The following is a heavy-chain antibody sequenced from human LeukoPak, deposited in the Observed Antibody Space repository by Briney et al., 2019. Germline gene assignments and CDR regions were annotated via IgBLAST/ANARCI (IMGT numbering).Heavy chain of an antibody. V-gene: IGHV4-59*01. CDR3: ARDRRNFWSGNPVELELRGRGDYYYYYYMDV. Sequence: SETLSLTCTVSGGSISSYYWSWIRQPPGKGLEWIGYIYYSGSTNYNPSLKSRVTISVDTSKNQFSLKLSSVTAADTAVYYCARDRRNFWSGNPVELELRGRGDYYYYYYMDVWGKGTTVTVSS. CDR2: IYYSGST. D-gene: IGHD3-3*01. CDR1: GGSISSYY. J-gene: IGHJ6*03.